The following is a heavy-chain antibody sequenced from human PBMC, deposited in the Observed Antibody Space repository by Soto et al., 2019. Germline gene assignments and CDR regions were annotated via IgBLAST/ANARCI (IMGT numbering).Heavy chain of an antibody. Sequence: QVQLVQSGGEVKNPGASVKVSCKASGYTFSNYGISWVRQAPGQGLEWMGWINGYNGDANYAQNLQGRVTVTTDTSTNTVYMEVRSLRFDDTAVYYCARDLRGTDYYFDLWGRGTLVIVSS. J-gene: IGHJ2*01. D-gene: IGHD2-15*01. CDR1: GYTFSNYG. V-gene: IGHV1-18*01. CDR2: INGYNGDA. CDR3: ARDLRGTDYYFDL.